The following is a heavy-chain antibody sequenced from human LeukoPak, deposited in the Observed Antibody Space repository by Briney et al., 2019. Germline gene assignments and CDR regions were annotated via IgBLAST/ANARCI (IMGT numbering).Heavy chain of an antibody. CDR2: MNPNSGNT. Sequence: GASVKVSCKASGYTFTSYDINWVRQATGQGLEWMGWMNPNSGNTGYAQKFQGRVTITRNTSISTAYMELSSLRSEDTAVYYCARGHIYYDSTLFDPWGQGTLVTVSS. CDR1: GYTFTSYD. CDR3: ARGHIYYDSTLFDP. J-gene: IGHJ5*02. V-gene: IGHV1-8*03. D-gene: IGHD3-3*01.